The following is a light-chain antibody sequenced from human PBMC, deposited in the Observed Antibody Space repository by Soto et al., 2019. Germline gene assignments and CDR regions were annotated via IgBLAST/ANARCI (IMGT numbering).Light chain of an antibody. V-gene: IGKV3-20*01. CDR1: QSVSSNY. CDR2: GAS. J-gene: IGKJ2*01. Sequence: EIVLTQSPGTLSLSPGERATLSCRASQSVSSNYLAWYQQKPGQAPRLLIYGASSRATGIPDRFSGSGSGTAFTRTIRRLEPEDFAVYYCQPYGSSPYTFGQGTKLEIK. CDR3: QPYGSSPYT.